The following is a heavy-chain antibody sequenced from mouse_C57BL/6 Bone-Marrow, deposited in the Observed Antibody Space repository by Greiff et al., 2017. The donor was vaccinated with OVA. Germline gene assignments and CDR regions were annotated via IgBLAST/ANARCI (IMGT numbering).Heavy chain of an antibody. CDR2: IYPSDSET. CDR1: GYTFTSYW. J-gene: IGHJ1*03. CDR3: ARFPLVVARNWYFYV. D-gene: IGHD1-1*01. V-gene: IGHV1-61*01. Sequence: QVQLQQPGAELVRPGSSVKLSCKASGYTFTSYWMDWVKQRPGQGLEWIGNIYPSDSETHYNQKFKDKATLTVDKSSSTAYMQLSSLTSEDSAVYYCARFPLVVARNWYFYVWGTGTTVTVSS.